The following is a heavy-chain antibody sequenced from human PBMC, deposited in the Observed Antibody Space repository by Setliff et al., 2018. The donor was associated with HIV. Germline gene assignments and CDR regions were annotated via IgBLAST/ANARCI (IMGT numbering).Heavy chain of an antibody. CDR3: ARDVDYTDAFDI. V-gene: IGHV4-39*02. Sequence: TLSLTCTVSGGSMSSSGPGYYWGWIRQPPGKGLEWIGSIYYSGSTYYNPSLKSRVTISVDTSKNQLSLKLSSVTAADTAVYYCARDVDYTDAFDIWGQGTMVTVSS. D-gene: IGHD4-4*01. CDR2: IYYSGST. J-gene: IGHJ3*02. CDR1: GGSMSSSGPGYY.